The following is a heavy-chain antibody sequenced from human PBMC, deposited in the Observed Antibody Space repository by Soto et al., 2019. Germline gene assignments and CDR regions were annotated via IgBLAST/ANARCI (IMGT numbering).Heavy chain of an antibody. CDR3: ARLLGGVYEGDFDH. CDR2: ISTYNGNT. V-gene: IGHV1-18*01. Sequence: QVQLVQSGAEVKKPGASVKVSCKASGYSFTNYGISWVRQAPGQGLEWMGWISTYNGNTDYAQNVQGRVSMTTDTYTTTAYMELRGLRSDDTAVYYCARLLGGVYEGDFDHWGQGTLVTVSS. J-gene: IGHJ4*02. CDR1: GYSFTNYG. D-gene: IGHD3-16*01.